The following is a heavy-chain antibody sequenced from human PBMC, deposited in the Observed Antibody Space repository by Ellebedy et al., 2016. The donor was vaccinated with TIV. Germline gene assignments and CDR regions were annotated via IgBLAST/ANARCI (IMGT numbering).Heavy chain of an antibody. CDR3: ARVGLHRGEAAATPLFDS. Sequence: SETLSLTCSVSRGSISSSSHYWGWIRQPPGKGLEWIGTMSYSVYDSGSSYQNPSLKSRVTIVVDTTKNQASLDLSSVTAADTAVYYCARVGLHRGEAAATPLFDSWGPGILVTVSS. CDR2: VYDSGSS. J-gene: IGHJ4*02. CDR1: RGSISSSSHY. D-gene: IGHD6-25*01. V-gene: IGHV4-39*07.